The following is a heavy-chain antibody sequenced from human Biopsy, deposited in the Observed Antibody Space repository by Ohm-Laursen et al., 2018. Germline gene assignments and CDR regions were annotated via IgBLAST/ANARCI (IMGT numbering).Heavy chain of an antibody. V-gene: IGHV4-34*01. Sequence: GTLSLTCSVSGGSIISYYWSWIRQPPGKGLEWIGEVHHDGRANYNPSLKSRVTISGDMSKKQFSLKLSGVTAADTAVYYCARFIVPSLHCSNGVCPIRWFDPWGQGTLVTVFS. D-gene: IGHD2-2*01. CDR2: VHHDGRA. J-gene: IGHJ5*02. CDR1: GGSIISYY. CDR3: ARFIVPSLHCSNGVCPIRWFDP.